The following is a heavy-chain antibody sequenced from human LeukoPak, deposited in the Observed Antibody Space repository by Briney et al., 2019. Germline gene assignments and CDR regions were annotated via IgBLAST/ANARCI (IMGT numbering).Heavy chain of an antibody. D-gene: IGHD3-22*01. CDR2: IGTYGGDT. J-gene: IGHJ5*01. CDR3: ARDLWNFYDDSGYNRDFDS. Sequence: ASVKVSCKATTRISWVRQAPGQGLEWMGWIGTYGGDTYYAQKFQGRITVTTDTSTSTVYMELRNLRSDDTAVYYCARDLWNFYDDSGYNRDFDSWGQGTLVTVSS. V-gene: IGHV1-18*01. CDR1: TTR.